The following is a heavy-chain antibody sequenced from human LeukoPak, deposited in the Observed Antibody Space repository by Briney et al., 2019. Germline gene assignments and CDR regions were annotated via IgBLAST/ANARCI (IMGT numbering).Heavy chain of an antibody. J-gene: IGHJ4*02. D-gene: IGHD3-10*01. CDR2: IYYTGRT. Sequence: PSETLSLTCIVSAGSITNSDYYWDWIRQPPGRGLEWIGSIYYTGRTYYNPSLKSRVTISVDTSKNQFSLKLSSVTAADTAVYYCGFGESLNGGYFDYWGQGTLVTVSS. CDR3: GFGESLNGGYFDY. V-gene: IGHV4-39*07. CDR1: AGSITNSDYY.